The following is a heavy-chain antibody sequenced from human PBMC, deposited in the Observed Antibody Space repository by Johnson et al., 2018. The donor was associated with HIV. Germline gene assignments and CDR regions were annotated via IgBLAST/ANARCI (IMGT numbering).Heavy chain of an antibody. D-gene: IGHD6-6*01. Sequence: VQLVESGGDVVQPGRSLRLSCAASGFTFSNAWMSWVRQAPGKGLEWVGRIKSETDGGTTDYVAPVKGRFTISRDDSKNTLYLQMNSLKTEETAVYYCTTEAYSSSSAAFDIWGQGTMVTVSS. V-gene: IGHV3-15*01. J-gene: IGHJ3*02. CDR2: IKSETDGGTT. CDR1: GFTFSNAW. CDR3: TTEAYSSSSAAFDI.